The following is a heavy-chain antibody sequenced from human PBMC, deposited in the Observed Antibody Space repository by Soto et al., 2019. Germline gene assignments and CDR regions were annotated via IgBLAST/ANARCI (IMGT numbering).Heavy chain of an antibody. CDR1: GFTFSTYA. CDR2: ISGSGDST. D-gene: IGHD6-19*01. V-gene: IGHV3-23*01. J-gene: IGHJ4*02. Sequence: PGGSLRLSCAASGFTFSTYAMNWVRQAPGKGLEWVSGISGSGDSTYYADSVKDRFTVSRDNSKNTLYLQMNSLRAEDTAVFYCAKERSSGWSFDYWGQGTLVTVSS. CDR3: AKERSSGWSFDY.